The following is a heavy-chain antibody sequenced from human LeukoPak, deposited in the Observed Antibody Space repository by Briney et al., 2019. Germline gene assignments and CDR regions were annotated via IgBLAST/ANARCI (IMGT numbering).Heavy chain of an antibody. D-gene: IGHD5-18*01. V-gene: IGHV3-74*01. CDR1: GFTFSSYW. CDR2: INSDGSST. Sequence: PGGSLRLSCAASGFTFSSYWMHWVRQAPGKGLVWVSRINSDGSSTSYADSVKGRFTISRDNAKNTLYLQMNSLRAEDTAVYYCTRSGYSYGGGGDYWGQGTLVTVSS. J-gene: IGHJ4*02. CDR3: TRSGYSYGGGGDY.